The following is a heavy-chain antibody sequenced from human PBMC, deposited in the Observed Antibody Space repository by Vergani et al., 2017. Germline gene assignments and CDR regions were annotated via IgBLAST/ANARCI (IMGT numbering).Heavy chain of an antibody. CDR1: GFTFSSNY. J-gene: IGHJ3*02. CDR2: IYSGGST. V-gene: IGHV3-53*04. Sequence: EVQLVESGGGLVQPGGSLRLSCAASGFTFSSNYMSWVRQAPGKGLEWVSVIYSGGSTYYADSVKVRFTISRHNSKNTLYLQMNSLRADDTAVYYCARAEQQPLDAVDIWGQGTMVTVSS. CDR3: ARAEQQPLDAVDI. D-gene: IGHD6-13*01.